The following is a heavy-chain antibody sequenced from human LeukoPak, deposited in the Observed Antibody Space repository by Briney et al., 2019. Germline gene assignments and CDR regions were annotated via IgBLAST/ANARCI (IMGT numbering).Heavy chain of an antibody. Sequence: PSETLSLTCAVYGGSFSGYYWSWIRQPPGKGLEWIGEINHSGSTNYNPSLKSRVTISVDRSKNQFSLKLGSVTAADTAVYYCARDKPWFDPWGQGTLVTVSS. CDR1: GGSFSGYY. CDR2: INHSGST. J-gene: IGHJ5*02. V-gene: IGHV4-34*01. CDR3: ARDKPWFDP.